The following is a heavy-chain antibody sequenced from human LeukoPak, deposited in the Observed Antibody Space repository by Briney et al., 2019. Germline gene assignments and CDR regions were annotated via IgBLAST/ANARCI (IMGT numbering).Heavy chain of an antibody. V-gene: IGHV4-34*01. J-gene: IGHJ4*02. CDR2: INHSGST. CDR1: GGSFSGYY. CDR3: ARGVWEPYY. Sequence: SETLSLTCAVYGGSFSGYYWSWIRQPPGKGLEWIGEINHSGSTNHNPSLKSRVTISVDTSKNQFSLKLSSVTAADTAVYFCARGVWEPYYWGQGTLVTVSS. D-gene: IGHD1-26*01.